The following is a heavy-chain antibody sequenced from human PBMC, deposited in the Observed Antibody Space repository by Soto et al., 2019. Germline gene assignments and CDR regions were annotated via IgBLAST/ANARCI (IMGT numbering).Heavy chain of an antibody. D-gene: IGHD1-26*01. CDR1: GFTFSSYA. V-gene: IGHV3-23*01. CDR3: ARRGSGSYYDD. Sequence: PGGSLRLSCAASGFTFSSYAMRWVRQAPVKGLEWVSAISGSGDSTYYADSVKGRFTISRDNSKNTLYLQMNSLRAEDTAVYYCARRGSGSYYDDWGQGTLVTVAS. J-gene: IGHJ4*02. CDR2: ISGSGDST.